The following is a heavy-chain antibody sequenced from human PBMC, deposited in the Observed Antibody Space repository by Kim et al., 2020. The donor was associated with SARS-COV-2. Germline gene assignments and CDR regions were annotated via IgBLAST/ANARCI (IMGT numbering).Heavy chain of an antibody. Sequence: GGSLRLSCAISGFTFRTYAMSWVRQAPGTGLELLSVISGSGATTHYADPVKGRFTISRDNSMNTLSLQMTSLRVEDTALYYCAKDGDTSTTRTDSLDIWGQGTMVTVSS. CDR1: GFTFRTYA. CDR3: AKDGDTSTTRTDSLDI. D-gene: IGHD3-16*01. CDR2: ISGSGATT. V-gene: IGHV3-23*01. J-gene: IGHJ3*02.